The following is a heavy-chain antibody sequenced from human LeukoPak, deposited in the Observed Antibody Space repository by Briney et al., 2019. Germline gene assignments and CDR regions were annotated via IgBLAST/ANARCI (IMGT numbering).Heavy chain of an antibody. CDR3: ARLSTDSSGYYYVWWFDP. D-gene: IGHD3-22*01. CDR1: GYTFTSYG. J-gene: IGHJ5*02. V-gene: IGHV1-18*01. CDR2: ISAYSGNT. Sequence: ASVKVSCKASGYTFTSYGISWVRQAPGQGLEWMGWISAYSGNTNYAQKLQGRVTMTTDTSTSTAYMELRSLRSDDTAVYYCARLSTDSSGYYYVWWFDPWGQGTLVTVSS.